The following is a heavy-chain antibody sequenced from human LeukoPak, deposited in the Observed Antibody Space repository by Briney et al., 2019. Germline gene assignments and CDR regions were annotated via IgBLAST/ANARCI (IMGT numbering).Heavy chain of an antibody. J-gene: IGHJ4*02. CDR2: IYYSGST. CDR3: AREAGIAAAGTGYFDY. CDR1: GYSINSGHY. V-gene: IGHV4-38-2*02. D-gene: IGHD6-13*01. Sequence: PSETLSLTCSVSGYSINSGHYWGWTRQPPGKGLEWIGSIYYSGSTYYNPSLKSRVTISVDTSKNQFSLKLSSVTAADTAVYYCAREAGIAAAGTGYFDYWGQGTLVTVSS.